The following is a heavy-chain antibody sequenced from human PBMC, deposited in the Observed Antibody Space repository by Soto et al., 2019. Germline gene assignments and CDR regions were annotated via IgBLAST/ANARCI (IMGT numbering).Heavy chain of an antibody. D-gene: IGHD1-26*01. J-gene: IGHJ5*02. CDR2: ISTNGDTA. V-gene: IGHV3-23*01. Sequence: PGGSLRLSCAASGFTFSNYGMNWVRQAPGKGLEWVSGISTNGDTANYADSVKGRFTISRDNSKNTLYLQMNSLRAEDTAVYYCARQVGTTGLALAPWGRGTLVTVSS. CDR1: GFTFSNYG. CDR3: ARQVGTTGLALAP.